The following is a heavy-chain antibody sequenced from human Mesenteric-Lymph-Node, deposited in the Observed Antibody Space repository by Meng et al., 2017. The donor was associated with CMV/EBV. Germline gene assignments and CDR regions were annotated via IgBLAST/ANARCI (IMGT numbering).Heavy chain of an antibody. V-gene: IGHV3-11*01. CDR1: GFTFSDSY. D-gene: IGHD2-21*02. J-gene: IGHJ4*02. CDR3: ATDQAFGLFFH. Sequence: GESLKISCAASGFTFSDSYMSWIRQAPGKGLEWVSYISISGGRTNFADSVKGRFAISRDNDMNTVYLEMNSLRAEDTAIYYCATDQAFGLFFHWGQGTPVTVSS. CDR2: ISISGGRT.